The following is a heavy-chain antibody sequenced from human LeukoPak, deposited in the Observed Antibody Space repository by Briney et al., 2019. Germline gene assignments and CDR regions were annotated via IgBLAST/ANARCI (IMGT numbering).Heavy chain of an antibody. J-gene: IGHJ3*02. CDR3: ARAQSSGWYYDAFDI. CDR1: GFTFSSYS. Sequence: GGSLRLSCAASGFTFSSYSMNWVRQAAGKGLEWVSSISSSSSYIYYADSVKGRFTISRDNAKNSLYLQMNSLRAEDTAVYYCARAQSSGWYYDAFDIWGQGTMVTVSS. V-gene: IGHV3-21*01. CDR2: ISSSSSYI. D-gene: IGHD6-19*01.